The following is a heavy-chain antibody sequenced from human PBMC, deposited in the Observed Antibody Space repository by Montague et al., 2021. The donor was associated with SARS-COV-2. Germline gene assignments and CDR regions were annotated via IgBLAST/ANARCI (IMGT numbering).Heavy chain of an antibody. J-gene: IGHJ5*02. Sequence: SETLSLTCALYVGSFSFYYWTWIRQSPGKGLEWIGFINHTGRTTYNPSLNSRLSMSIDTSRKQYSLNLRSVTAADTAVYYCAMGYHCNGVNCYEGVLGSWGQGTLVTVSS. CDR1: VGSFSFYY. D-gene: IGHD2-15*01. CDR3: AMGYHCNGVNCYEGVLGS. CDR2: INHTGRT. V-gene: IGHV4-34*01.